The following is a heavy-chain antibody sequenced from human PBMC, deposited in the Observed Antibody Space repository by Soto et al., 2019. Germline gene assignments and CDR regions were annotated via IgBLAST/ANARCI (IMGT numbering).Heavy chain of an antibody. CDR2: ISGDNGNT. Sequence: QVQLVQSGAEVKKPGASVRVSCQTSAYTFTNYTVSWVRQAPGHGLEWMGSISGDNGNTIYAQKFQGRVTMTTDTSTTKAYMELRSLRPDDTAVYYCATGLLGYCSGGSCYSDSWGQGTLVTVSS. CDR3: ATGLLGYCSGGSCYSDS. CDR1: AYTFTNYT. V-gene: IGHV1-18*01. J-gene: IGHJ4*02. D-gene: IGHD2-15*01.